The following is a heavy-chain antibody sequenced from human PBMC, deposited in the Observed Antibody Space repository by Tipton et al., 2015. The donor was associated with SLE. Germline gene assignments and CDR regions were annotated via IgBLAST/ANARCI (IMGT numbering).Heavy chain of an antibody. J-gene: IGHJ6*02. D-gene: IGHD3-16*01. CDR3: AKVGPLTYGDTDYYGMDV. CDR1: GFSFSDYG. Sequence: SGFSFSDYGVDWVRQAPGKGLEWVSGISWNSGRIDYADSVKGRFTISRDNAKRSLYLQMNSLRPEDTALYYCAKVGPLTYGDTDYYGMDVWGQGTTVTVSS. CDR2: ISWNSGRI. V-gene: IGHV3-9*01.